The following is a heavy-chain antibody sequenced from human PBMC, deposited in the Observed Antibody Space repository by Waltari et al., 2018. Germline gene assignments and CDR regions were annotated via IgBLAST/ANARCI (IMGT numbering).Heavy chain of an antibody. J-gene: IGHJ4*02. V-gene: IGHV1-2*02. D-gene: IGHD4-17*01. CDR2: INPNSGDT. Sequence: QVQLVQSGAEVKTPGASVTVSCKASGYTFSDFYLHWVRQDPGQGLEWMGFINPNSGDTKYAQTFQGRVTMTRDMSITTAYMELSSLRSDDTAAYYCARGNPLHNGDRMIFAYWGQGALVAVSS. CDR1: GYTFSDFY. CDR3: ARGNPLHNGDRMIFAY.